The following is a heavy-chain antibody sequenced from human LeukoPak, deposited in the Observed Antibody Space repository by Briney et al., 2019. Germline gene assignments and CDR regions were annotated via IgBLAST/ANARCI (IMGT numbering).Heavy chain of an antibody. Sequence: PGGTLRLSCAGSGFPFSIYGMNWVRQAPGKGLEWVAFIRYDGTKRFYADSVKGRFTISRDNSKNTLYLQMNSLRAEDTAVYYCAKVGRSGSRDYYYYYYMDVWGKGTTVTISS. D-gene: IGHD3-10*01. CDR3: AKVGRSGSRDYYYYYYMDV. V-gene: IGHV3-30*02. CDR1: GFPFSIYG. CDR2: IRYDGTKR. J-gene: IGHJ6*03.